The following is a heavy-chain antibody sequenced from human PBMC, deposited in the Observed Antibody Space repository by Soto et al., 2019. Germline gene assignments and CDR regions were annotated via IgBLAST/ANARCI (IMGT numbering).Heavy chain of an antibody. CDR1: GFIFSDFG. D-gene: IGHD1-26*01. Sequence: QVHLVESGGGVVQPGTSLRLSCAASGFIFSDFGMHWVRQTPGRGLEWVADISDDGSEENYADSVKGRFTTSRDNSNNTLYLEMGSLRAEDTAVYYCARQSDGWEHYYFVYWGQGTLLTVSS. CDR3: ARQSDGWEHYYFVY. V-gene: IGHV3-30*03. J-gene: IGHJ4*02. CDR2: ISDDGSEE.